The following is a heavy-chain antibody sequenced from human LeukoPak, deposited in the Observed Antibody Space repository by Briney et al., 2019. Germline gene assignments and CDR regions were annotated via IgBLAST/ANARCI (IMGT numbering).Heavy chain of an antibody. D-gene: IGHD3-3*01. J-gene: IGHJ4*02. CDR1: GGSISSSSYY. CDR3: ARLEAY. Sequence: SETLSLTCTVSGGSISSSSYYWGWIRPPPGKGLEWIGSIYYGGSTYYNPSFKSRFTISVDTSKNQFSLELSSVTAGDTAVYYCARLEAYWGQGTLVTVSS. CDR2: IYYGGST. V-gene: IGHV4-39*01.